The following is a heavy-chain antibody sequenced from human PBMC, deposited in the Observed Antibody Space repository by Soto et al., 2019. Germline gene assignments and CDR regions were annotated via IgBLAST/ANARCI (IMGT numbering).Heavy chain of an antibody. V-gene: IGHV3-48*02. CDR1: GFTFSLYS. J-gene: IGHJ6*02. D-gene: IGHD3-10*01. CDR3: ARAVTWGLDV. Sequence: EVQLVESGGGLVQPGGSLRLSCAASGFTFSLYSMSWVRQAPGKGLEWVSYISRSSTGIHYADSVKGRFTISRDDATNPMQLQMNSRRDGDTAVYYCARAVTWGLDVWGQGTTVSISS. CDR2: ISRSSTGI.